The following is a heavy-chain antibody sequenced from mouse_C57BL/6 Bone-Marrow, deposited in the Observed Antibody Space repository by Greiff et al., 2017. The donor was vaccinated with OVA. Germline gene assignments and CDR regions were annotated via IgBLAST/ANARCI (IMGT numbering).Heavy chain of an antibody. CDR3: ARESIWYFDV. CDR1: GYTFTDYY. Sequence: QVQLQQSGAELVRPGASVKLSCKASGYTFTDYYINWVKQRPGQGLEWIARIYPGSGNTYYNEKFKGKAPLTAEKSSSTAYMQLSSLTSEDSAVYFCARESIWYFDVWGTGTTVTVSS. D-gene: IGHD2-10*02. CDR2: IYPGSGNT. V-gene: IGHV1-76*01. J-gene: IGHJ1*03.